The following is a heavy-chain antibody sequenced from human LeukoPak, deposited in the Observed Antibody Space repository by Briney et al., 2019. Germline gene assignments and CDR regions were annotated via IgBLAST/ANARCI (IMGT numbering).Heavy chain of an antibody. Sequence: LTGGSLRLSCAASGFTFSNYGIHWVRQAPGKGLEWVAVVSYDGTSQYYGDSVKGRVTISRDNSKNTLYLQMNSLRAEDTAMYYCARDQARFTDYGAQGYYNYYYAMDVWGQGTTVTVSS. J-gene: IGHJ6*02. D-gene: IGHD3-16*01. CDR2: VSYDGTSQ. CDR1: GFTFSNYG. V-gene: IGHV3-30*03. CDR3: ARDQARFTDYGAQGYYNYYYAMDV.